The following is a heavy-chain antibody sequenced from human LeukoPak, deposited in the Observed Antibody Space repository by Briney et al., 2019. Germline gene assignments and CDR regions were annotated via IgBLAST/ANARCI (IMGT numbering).Heavy chain of an antibody. CDR1: GFTVDDYG. Sequence: PGGSLRLSCAASGFTVDDYGMGWGSHAAGKGMEWVSGINWNGGRTVYADSVKGRLKMSRDKAKNSIYVQMYSLRAEATALYYCARGHITGTTGANWFDHWGQGTLVTVSS. CDR3: ARGHITGTTGANWFDH. J-gene: IGHJ5*02. D-gene: IGHD1-7*01. V-gene: IGHV3-20*04. CDR2: INWNGGRT.